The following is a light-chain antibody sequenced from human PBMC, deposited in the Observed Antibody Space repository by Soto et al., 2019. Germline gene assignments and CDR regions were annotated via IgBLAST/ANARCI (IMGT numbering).Light chain of an antibody. CDR2: GAS. CDR1: QSVRTK. CDR3: LQHDQGWT. V-gene: IGKV3-15*01. Sequence: EMVMTQSPATLSVSLGERATLSCRASQSVRTKLVWYQQKPGQAPRLLIYGASTRATGIPARFSGSGSGTEFTLTISNLQSEDFAVYYCLQHDQGWTFGQGTKVEIK. J-gene: IGKJ1*01.